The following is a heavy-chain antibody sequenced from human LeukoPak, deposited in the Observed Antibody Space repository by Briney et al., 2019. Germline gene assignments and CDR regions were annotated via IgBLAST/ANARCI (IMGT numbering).Heavy chain of an antibody. V-gene: IGHV4-34*01. CDR3: ASRGPLNWNDAGVDY. Sequence: SETLSLTCAVYGGSFSGYYWSWIRQPPGKGLEWIGEINHSGSTNYNPSLKSRVTISVDTSKNQFSLTLSSVTAADTAVYYCASRGPLNWNDAGVDYWGQGTLVTVSS. CDR2: INHSGST. J-gene: IGHJ4*02. CDR1: GGSFSGYY. D-gene: IGHD1-20*01.